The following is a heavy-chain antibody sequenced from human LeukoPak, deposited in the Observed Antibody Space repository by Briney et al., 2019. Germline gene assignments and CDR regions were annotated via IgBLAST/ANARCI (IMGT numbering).Heavy chain of an antibody. CDR3: TRRGDY. CDR2: IYYSGST. V-gene: IGHV4-39*01. CDR1: GFSVSTIFYY. J-gene: IGHJ4*01. Sequence: SETLSLTRTVSGFSVSTIFYYWGWIRQTPGKGLEWIGSIYYSGSTSYNPSLKSRATIFLDTSRNQFSLKLTSVTAADTAIYYCTRRGDYWGQGTLVTVSS.